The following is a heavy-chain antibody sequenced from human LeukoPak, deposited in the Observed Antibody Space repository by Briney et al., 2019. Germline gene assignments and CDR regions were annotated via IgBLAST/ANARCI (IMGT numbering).Heavy chain of an antibody. CDR2: ISSSGSYI. V-gene: IGHV3-21*04. CDR3: ARDYDYGDYPGY. Sequence: GGSLRLSCAVSAFTFSTYSMNWVRQAPGKGLEWVSSISSSGSYIYYADSVKGRFTISRDNAKNSLYLQMNSLRAEDTALYYCARDYDYGDYPGYWGQGTLVTVSS. CDR1: AFTFSTYS. D-gene: IGHD4-17*01. J-gene: IGHJ4*02.